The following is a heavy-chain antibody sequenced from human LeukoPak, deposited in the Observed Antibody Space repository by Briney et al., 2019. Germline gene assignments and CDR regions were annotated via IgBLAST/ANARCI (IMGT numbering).Heavy chain of an antibody. CDR1: SGSISSGGYY. Sequence: PSETLSLTCTVSSGSISSGGYYWSWIRQHPGKGLEWIGYIYYSGSTYYNPSLKSRVIISVDTSKNQFSLNLSSVTAADTAVYYCARVVWNLRRFDPWGQGTLVTVSS. CDR2: IYYSGST. V-gene: IGHV4-31*03. D-gene: IGHD1-1*01. J-gene: IGHJ5*02. CDR3: ARVVWNLRRFDP.